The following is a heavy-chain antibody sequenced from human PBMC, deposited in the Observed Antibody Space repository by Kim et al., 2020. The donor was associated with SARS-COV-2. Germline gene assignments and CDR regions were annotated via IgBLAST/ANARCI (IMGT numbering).Heavy chain of an antibody. CDR1: GFTFSSYG. Sequence: GGSLRLSCAASGFTFSSYGMHWVRQAPGKGLEWVAVIWYDGSNKYYADSVKGRFTISRDNSKNTLYLQMNSLRAEDTAVYYCAKEMSIVGAYGMDVWGQGTTVTVSS. CDR3: AKEMSIVGAYGMDV. V-gene: IGHV3-33*06. CDR2: IWYDGSNK. D-gene: IGHD1-26*01. J-gene: IGHJ6*02.